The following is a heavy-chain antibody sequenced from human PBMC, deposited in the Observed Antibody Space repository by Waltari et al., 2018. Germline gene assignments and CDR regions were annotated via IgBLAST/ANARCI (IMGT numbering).Heavy chain of an antibody. CDR2: ICGSAGSI. D-gene: IGHD3-9*01. Sequence: EVQLLESGGGLVQPGGSLRLSCAASGFTFSSYAMSWVRQAPGKGLECVSVICGSAGSIYYADAVKGRFTISRANFKNPLYLQMTSLRGEDTAVYYCAKASWPTITEYFQHWGQGTLVTVSS. CDR1: GFTFSSYA. J-gene: IGHJ1*01. CDR3: AKASWPTITEYFQH. V-gene: IGHV3-23*01.